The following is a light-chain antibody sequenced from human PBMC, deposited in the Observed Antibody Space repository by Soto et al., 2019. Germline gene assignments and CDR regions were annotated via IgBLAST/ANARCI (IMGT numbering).Light chain of an antibody. CDR1: QSVSSD. Sequence: EIVMTQSPATLSVSPGERATLSCRASQSVSSDLAWYQHKPGQAPRLLIYGASTRATGIPVRFSGSGSGTDFTLTIRSLQSEDFEVYYCQQYGSSPITFGQGTRLEIK. CDR2: GAS. J-gene: IGKJ5*01. V-gene: IGKV3D-15*02. CDR3: QQYGSSPIT.